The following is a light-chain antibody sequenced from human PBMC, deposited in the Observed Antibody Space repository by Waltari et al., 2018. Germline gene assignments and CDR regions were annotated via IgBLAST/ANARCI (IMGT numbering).Light chain of an antibody. CDR2: KAS. V-gene: IGKV1-5*03. CDR1: QRISKW. J-gene: IGKJ4*01. Sequence: DIQMTQSPPTLSASVGDRVIFSCRASQRISKWLAWYQQKPGKAPKLLIYKASTLESGVPSRFSGSGSGTEFTLTISSLQPEYFATYYCQQYNSYSLLSFGGGTKVEIK. CDR3: QQYNSYSLLS.